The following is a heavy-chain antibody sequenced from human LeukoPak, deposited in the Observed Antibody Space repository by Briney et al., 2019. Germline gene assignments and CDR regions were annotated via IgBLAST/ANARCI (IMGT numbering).Heavy chain of an antibody. Sequence: GGSLRLSCAASGFTFSSYAMHWVRQAPGKGLEWVAVISYDGSNKYYADSVKGRFTISRDNSKNTLYLQMNSLRAEDTAVYYCARGFIAARLQRSCPWFDPWGQGTLVTVSS. J-gene: IGHJ5*02. CDR2: ISYDGSNK. V-gene: IGHV3-30*04. CDR3: ARGFIAARLQRSCPWFDP. D-gene: IGHD6-6*01. CDR1: GFTFSSYA.